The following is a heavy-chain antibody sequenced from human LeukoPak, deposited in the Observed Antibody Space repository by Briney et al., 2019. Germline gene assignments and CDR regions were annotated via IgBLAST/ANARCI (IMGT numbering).Heavy chain of an antibody. CDR3: ARDRLRFWTFDS. V-gene: IGHV1-46*01. CDR1: GYSFTGHY. Sequence: ASVKVSCKASGYSFTGHYIHWVRQAPGQGIEWMGIINPSSGSTSSAQKFRARVTMTRDTSTTTVSMELSSLRSEDTAVYYCARDRLRFWTFDSWGLGTLVTVSS. CDR2: INPSSGST. D-gene: IGHD3-3*01. J-gene: IGHJ5*01.